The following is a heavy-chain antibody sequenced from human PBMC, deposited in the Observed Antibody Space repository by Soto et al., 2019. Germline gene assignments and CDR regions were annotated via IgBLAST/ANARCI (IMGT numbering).Heavy chain of an antibody. CDR2: IYYSGST. D-gene: IGHD5-12*01. V-gene: IGHV4-39*01. Sequence: PPGKGLEWIGSIYYSGSTYYNPSLKSRVTISVDTSKSQFSLKLSSVTAADTAVYYCARHCPDRVAAITWGSDFDYWGQGTLVTVPS. J-gene: IGHJ4*02. CDR3: ARHCPDRVAAITWGSDFDY.